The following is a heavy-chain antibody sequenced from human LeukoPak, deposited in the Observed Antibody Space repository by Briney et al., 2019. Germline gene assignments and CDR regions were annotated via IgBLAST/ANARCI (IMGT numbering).Heavy chain of an antibody. J-gene: IGHJ4*02. CDR1: GYSISSGYY. CDR3: ARTDSSGWWFYFDY. V-gene: IGHV4-38-2*02. D-gene: IGHD6-19*01. Sequence: PSETLSLTCTVSGYSISSGYYWGWIRQPPGQGLEWIGSIYYSGSAYYNPSLKSRVTISVDTSKNHFSLKLTSVTAADTAVYYCARTDSSGWWFYFDYWGQGTLVTVSS. CDR2: IYYSGSA.